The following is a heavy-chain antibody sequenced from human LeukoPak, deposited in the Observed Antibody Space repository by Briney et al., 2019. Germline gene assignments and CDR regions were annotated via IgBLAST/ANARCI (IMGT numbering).Heavy chain of an antibody. CDR3: ARDTPHSGSYRFDP. J-gene: IGHJ5*02. CDR1: GFTFSSYA. V-gene: IGHV3-30-3*01. Sequence: GRSLRLSCAASGFTFSSYAMHWVRQAPGKGLEWVAVKSYDGSNKYYADSVKGRFTISRDNSKNTLYLQMNSLRAEDTAVYYCARDTPHSGSYRFDPWGQGTLVTVSS. D-gene: IGHD1-26*01. CDR2: KSYDGSNK.